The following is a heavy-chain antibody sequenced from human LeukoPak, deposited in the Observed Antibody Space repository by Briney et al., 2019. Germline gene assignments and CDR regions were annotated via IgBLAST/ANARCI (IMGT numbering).Heavy chain of an antibody. CDR1: GFTFSSYS. Sequence: GGSLRLSCAASGFTFSSYSMKWVRQAPGKGLEWVSSISSSSSYIYYADSVKGRFTISRDNAKNSLYLQMNSLRAEDTAVYYCAREPYYDFWSGYYIHWGQGTLVTVSS. CDR2: ISSSSSYI. D-gene: IGHD3-3*01. J-gene: IGHJ4*02. V-gene: IGHV3-21*01. CDR3: AREPYYDFWSGYYIH.